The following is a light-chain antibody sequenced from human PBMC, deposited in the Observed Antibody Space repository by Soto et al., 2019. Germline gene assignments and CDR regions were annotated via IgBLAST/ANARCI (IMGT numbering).Light chain of an antibody. CDR2: SND. CDR3: AAWDDSLTAVL. Sequence: QSVLTQPPSASGTPGQRVTISCSGSGSNIGSNGVNWYQHIPGTAPKLLIYSNDQRPSGVPDRFSGSKSGTSASLAISGLQSADEADYYCAAWDDSLTAVLFGGGTKLTVL. CDR1: GSNIGSNG. J-gene: IGLJ3*02. V-gene: IGLV1-44*01.